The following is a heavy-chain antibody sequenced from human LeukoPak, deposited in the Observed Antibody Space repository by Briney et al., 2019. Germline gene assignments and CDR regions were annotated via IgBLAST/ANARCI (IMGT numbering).Heavy chain of an antibody. J-gene: IGHJ5*02. CDR2: IYYSGST. CDR1: GGSISSYY. D-gene: IGHD3-9*01. Sequence: SETLSLTCTVSGGSISSYYWSWIRQPPGKGLEWIGYIYYSGSTNYNPSLKSRVTISVDTSKNQFSLKLSSVTAADTAVYYCARLNHYDILTGYYSNWIDPWGQGTLVTVSS. CDR3: ARLNHYDILTGYYSNWIDP. V-gene: IGHV4-59*08.